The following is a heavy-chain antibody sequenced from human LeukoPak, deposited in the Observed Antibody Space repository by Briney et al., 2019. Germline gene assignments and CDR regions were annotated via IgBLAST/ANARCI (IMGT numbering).Heavy chain of an antibody. CDR3: TPGYPTT. V-gene: IGHV3-49*03. Sequence: GGSLRLSCAASGFTFSSYAMHWFRQAPGKGLEWVGFIRNKAYGGTTEYAASVKGRFTISRDDSKSIAYLQMNSLKTEDTAVYYCTPGYPTTWGQGTLVTVP. D-gene: IGHD1-1*01. J-gene: IGHJ5*02. CDR1: GFTFSSYA. CDR2: IRNKAYGGTT.